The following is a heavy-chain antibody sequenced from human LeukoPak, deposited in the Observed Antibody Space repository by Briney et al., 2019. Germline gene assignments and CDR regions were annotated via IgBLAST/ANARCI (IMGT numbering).Heavy chain of an antibody. CDR3: ARPSYTSRGYFDY. CDR1: GGSIRSSTYY. Sequence: SETLSLTCTVSGGSIRSSTYYWGWIRQPPGKGLDWIGSIYYSGITYSNPSLKSQVTISVDTSKNPFSLNLSSVTAADTAVYYCARPSYTSRGYFDYWGQGILVTVSS. CDR2: IYYSGIT. D-gene: IGHD6-13*01. J-gene: IGHJ4*02. V-gene: IGHV4-39*01.